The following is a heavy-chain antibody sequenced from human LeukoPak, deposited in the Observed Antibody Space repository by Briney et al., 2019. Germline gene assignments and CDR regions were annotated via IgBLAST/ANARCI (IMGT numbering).Heavy chain of an antibody. CDR1: GFTFSSYS. Sequence: GGSLRLSCAASGFTFSSYSMNWVRQAPGKGLEWVSSISSSSSYIYYAVSVKGRFTISRDNAKNSLYLQMNSLRAEDTAVYYCARDIGGATTAEYFQHWGQGTLVTVSS. V-gene: IGHV3-21*01. CDR3: ARDIGGATTAEYFQH. J-gene: IGHJ1*01. CDR2: ISSSSSYI. D-gene: IGHD1-26*01.